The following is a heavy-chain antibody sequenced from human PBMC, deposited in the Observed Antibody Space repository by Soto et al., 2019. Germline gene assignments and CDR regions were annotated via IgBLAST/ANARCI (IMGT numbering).Heavy chain of an antibody. Sequence: QVQLVESGGGVVQPGRSLRLSCAASGFTFSSYGMHWVRQAPGKGLEWVAVIGYDGSNKYYADSVKGRFTISRDNSKNTLYMQMNSVRAEDTAVYYCARSKADSSGWYGLDYWGQGTLVTVSS. V-gene: IGHV3-33*01. CDR3: ARSKADSSGWYGLDY. J-gene: IGHJ4*02. CDR2: IGYDGSNK. CDR1: GFTFSSYG. D-gene: IGHD6-19*01.